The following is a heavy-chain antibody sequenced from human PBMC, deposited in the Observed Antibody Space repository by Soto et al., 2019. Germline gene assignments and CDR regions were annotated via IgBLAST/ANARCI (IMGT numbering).Heavy chain of an antibody. Sequence: QVQLVQSGAEVKKPGASVKVSCKASGYTFTSYGISWVRQAPGQGLEWMGWISAYNGNTNYAQKLQGRVTMTTDTPTSTAYMELRSLRSDDTAVYYWARSGCSGGSCYSYYFDYWCQGTLVTVSS. CDR3: ARSGCSGGSCYSYYFDY. V-gene: IGHV1-18*01. J-gene: IGHJ4*02. D-gene: IGHD2-15*01. CDR1: GYTFTSYG. CDR2: ISAYNGNT.